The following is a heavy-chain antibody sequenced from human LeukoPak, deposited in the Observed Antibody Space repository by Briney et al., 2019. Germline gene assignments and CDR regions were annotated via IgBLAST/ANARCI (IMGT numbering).Heavy chain of an antibody. J-gene: IGHJ4*02. Sequence: SQTLSLTCAISGDSVSRDSIAWNWIRQSPSRGLEWLGRTYYKSAWYNDYAVSVKGRIIINPDTSMNQFSLQLNSVTPEDTAVYYCARGTGRPQFDYWGQGTLVTVSS. V-gene: IGHV6-1*01. D-gene: IGHD1-1*01. CDR3: ARGTGRPQFDY. CDR2: TYYKSAWYN. CDR1: GDSVSRDSIA.